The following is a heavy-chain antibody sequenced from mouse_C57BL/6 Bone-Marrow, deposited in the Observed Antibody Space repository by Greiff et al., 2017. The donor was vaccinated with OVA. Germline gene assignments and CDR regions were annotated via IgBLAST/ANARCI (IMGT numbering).Heavy chain of an antibody. Sequence: QVHVKQPGAELVKPGASVKLSCKASGYTFTSYWMHWVKQRPGQGLEWIGMIHPNSGSTNYNEKFKSKATLTVDKSSSTAYMQLSSLTSEDSAVYYCARRETYFDYWGQGTTLTVSS. CDR1: GYTFTSYW. J-gene: IGHJ2*01. CDR3: ARRETYFDY. CDR2: IHPNSGST. V-gene: IGHV1-64*01.